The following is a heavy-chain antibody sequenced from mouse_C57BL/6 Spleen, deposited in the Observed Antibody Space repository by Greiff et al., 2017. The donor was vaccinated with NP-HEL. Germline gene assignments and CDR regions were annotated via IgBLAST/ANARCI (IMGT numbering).Heavy chain of an antibody. V-gene: IGHV1-31*01. D-gene: IGHD2-4*01. Sequence: VHVKQSGPELVKPGASVKISCKASGYSFTGYYMHWVKQSHGNILDWIGYIYPYNGVSSYNQKFKGKATLTVDKSSSTAYMELRSLTSEDSAVYYCARSNDNDKAWFANWAKGLWSLSLQ. J-gene: IGHJ3*01. CDR3: ARSNDNDKAWFAN. CDR2: IYPYNGVS. CDR1: GYSFTGYY.